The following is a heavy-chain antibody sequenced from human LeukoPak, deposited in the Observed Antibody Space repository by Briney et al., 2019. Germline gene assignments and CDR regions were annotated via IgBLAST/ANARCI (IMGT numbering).Heavy chain of an antibody. D-gene: IGHD3-3*01. CDR2: ISWNSGSI. CDR1: GFTFDDYA. CDR3: AKESGQYDY. V-gene: IGHV3-9*01. J-gene: IGHJ4*02. Sequence: PGGSLRLSCAASGFTFDDYAMHWVRQAPGKGLEWVSGISWNSGSIGYADSVKGRFTISRDNAKNSLYLQMNSLRAEDTAVYYCAKESGQYDYWGQGTLVTVSS.